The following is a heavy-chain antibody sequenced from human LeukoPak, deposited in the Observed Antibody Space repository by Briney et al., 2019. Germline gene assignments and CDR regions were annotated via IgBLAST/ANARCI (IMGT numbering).Heavy chain of an antibody. V-gene: IGHV4-39*07. J-gene: IGHJ3*02. CDR2: IYYPVPT. CDR1: GGSISTSSYH. D-gene: IGHD2-2*01. CDR3: TRSGPPAGRPDAFDI. Sequence: PSETLSLTCTVSGGSISTSSYHWGWIRQRPGKGRECIVSIYYPVPTYYKPSLNSRLSISVDTSKTQFSLKLSSVTAADTAVYYCTRSGPPAGRPDAFDIWGQGTMATVSS.